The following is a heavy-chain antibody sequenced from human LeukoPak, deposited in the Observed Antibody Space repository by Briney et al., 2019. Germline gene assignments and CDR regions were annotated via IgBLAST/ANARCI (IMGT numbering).Heavy chain of an antibody. J-gene: IGHJ4*02. CDR1: GGSISSTSYY. V-gene: IGHV4-39*07. Sequence: PSETLSLTCSVSGGSISSTSYYWGWIRQPPGKGLEWIGEVNHRGSTNYMPSLRSRVTISVDTSRNQFSLKLNSVTAADTAVYYCARFGAGGDETRGHHYYFDYWDQGTLVTVSS. CDR3: ARFGAGGDETRGHHYYFDY. D-gene: IGHD5-24*01. CDR2: VNHRGST.